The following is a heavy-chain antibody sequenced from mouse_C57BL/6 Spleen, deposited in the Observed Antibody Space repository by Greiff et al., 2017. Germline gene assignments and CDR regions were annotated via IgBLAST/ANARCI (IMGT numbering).Heavy chain of an antibody. CDR2: INPNNGGT. D-gene: IGHD4-1*01. CDR1: GYTFTDYY. J-gene: IGHJ2*01. CDR3: ARWEDYFDY. Sequence: EVQLQQSGPELVKPGASVKISCKASGYTFTDYYMNWVKQSHGKSLEWIGDINPNNGGTSYNQKFKGKATLTVAKSSSTAYMELRSLTSEDSAVYYCARWEDYFDYWGQGTTLTVSS. V-gene: IGHV1-26*01.